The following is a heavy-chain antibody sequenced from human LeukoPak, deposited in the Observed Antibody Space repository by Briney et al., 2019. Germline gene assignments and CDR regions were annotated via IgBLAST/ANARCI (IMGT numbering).Heavy chain of an antibody. Sequence: SETLSLTCTVSGGSISSYYWSWIRQPPGKGLEWIGEINHSGRTNYNPSLKSRVTISVDTSKNQFSLKLSSVTAADTAVYYCARGSLYSSSWPSSFDYWGQGTLVTVSS. CDR2: INHSGRT. J-gene: IGHJ4*02. CDR3: ARGSLYSSSWPSSFDY. V-gene: IGHV4-34*01. CDR1: GGSISSYY. D-gene: IGHD6-13*01.